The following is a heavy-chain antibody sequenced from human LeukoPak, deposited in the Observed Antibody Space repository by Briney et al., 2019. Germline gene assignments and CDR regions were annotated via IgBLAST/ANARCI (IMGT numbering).Heavy chain of an antibody. J-gene: IGHJ4*02. Sequence: PGGSLRLSCAASGFTFNYYAMSWVRQAPGKGLEWVSSISASGRSTYHAASVKGRFTIAKDFSENTLYLQLNTLRVEDTAVYYCAKDFGASGRPEYFDYWGQGALVTVSS. CDR3: AKDFGASGRPEYFDY. CDR1: GFTFNYYA. D-gene: IGHD3-10*01. V-gene: IGHV3-23*01. CDR2: ISASGRST.